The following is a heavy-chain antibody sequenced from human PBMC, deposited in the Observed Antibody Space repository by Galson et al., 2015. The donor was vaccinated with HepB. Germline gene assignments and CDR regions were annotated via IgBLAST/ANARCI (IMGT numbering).Heavy chain of an antibody. D-gene: IGHD2-2*01. Sequence: SLRLSCAASGFTFSSYSMNWVRQAPGKGLEWVSSVSSSSSYIYYADSVKGRFTISRDNAKNSLHLQMNSLRAEDTAVYYCARVLGVVPAATGGRFDPWGQGTLVTASS. CDR3: ARVLGVVPAATGGRFDP. CDR1: GFTFSSYS. CDR2: VSSSSSYI. J-gene: IGHJ5*02. V-gene: IGHV3-21*01.